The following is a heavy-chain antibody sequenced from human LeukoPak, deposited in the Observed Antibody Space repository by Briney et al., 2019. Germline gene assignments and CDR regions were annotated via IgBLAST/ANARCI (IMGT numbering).Heavy chain of an antibody. J-gene: IGHJ4*02. CDR2: IYYSGST. D-gene: IGHD6-13*01. CDR3: ARDSGFFSSLY. V-gene: IGHV4-59*12. Sequence: PSETLSLTCTVSGGSISSYYWSWIRQPPGKGLEWIGYIYYSGSTHYNPSLKSRVTISVDKSKNQFSLKLSSVTAADTAVYFCARDSGFFSSLYWGQGTLVTVSS. CDR1: GGSISSYY.